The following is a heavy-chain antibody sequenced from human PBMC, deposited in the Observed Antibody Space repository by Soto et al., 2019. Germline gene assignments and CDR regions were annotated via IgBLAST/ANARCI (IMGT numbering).Heavy chain of an antibody. CDR3: ARSQGGSSSLDIYYYYYYGMDV. Sequence: QVQLVQSGAEVKKPGSSVKVSCKAPGGTFSSYAISWVRQAPGQGLEWMGGIIPIFGTANYAQKFQGRGTITADESSSTGYMELRSLRSEDTAVYYCARSQGGSSSLDIYYYYYYGMDVWGQGTTVTVSS. CDR2: IIPIFGTA. J-gene: IGHJ6*02. D-gene: IGHD2-15*01. CDR1: GGTFSSYA. V-gene: IGHV1-69*01.